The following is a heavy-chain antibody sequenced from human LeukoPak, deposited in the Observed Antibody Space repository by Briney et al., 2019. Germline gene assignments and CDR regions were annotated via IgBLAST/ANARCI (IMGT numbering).Heavy chain of an antibody. CDR3: ARAREYYYYYYGMDV. CDR2: MNPNSGST. V-gene: IGHV1-8*01. Sequence: ASVKVSCKASGYTFTSYDINWVRQATGQGLEWMGWMNPNSGSTGYAQKFQGRVTMTRNTSISTAYMELSSLRSEDTAVYYCARAREYYYYYYGMDVWGQGTTVTVSS. CDR1: GYTFTSYD. J-gene: IGHJ6*02.